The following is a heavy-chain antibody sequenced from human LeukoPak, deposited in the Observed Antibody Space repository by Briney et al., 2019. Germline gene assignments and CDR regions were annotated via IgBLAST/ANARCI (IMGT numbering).Heavy chain of an antibody. V-gene: IGHV4-4*09. J-gene: IGHJ3*02. CDR2: IYTSGST. Sequence: SETLSLTCTVSGGSISSYYWSWIRQPPGKGLEWIGYIYTSGSTNYNPSLKSRVTISVDTSKNQFSLKLSSVTAADTAVYYCAGRVGATRPGAFDIWGQGTMVTVSS. CDR3: AGRVGATRPGAFDI. CDR1: GGSISSYY. D-gene: IGHD1-26*01.